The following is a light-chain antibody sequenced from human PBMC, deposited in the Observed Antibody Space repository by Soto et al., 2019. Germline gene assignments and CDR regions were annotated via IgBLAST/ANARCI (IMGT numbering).Light chain of an antibody. CDR2: GAS. CDR1: QSVGTR. CDR3: QHYQSGHPIT. V-gene: IGKV3-20*01. Sequence: EIVFTPCPDTVCWSTGESDTLSCLAAQSVGTRLAWYQHKTGQAPRLLISGASSRATGIPDRFTGSGSETSFTLTISRLEPEDFALYYCQHYQSGHPITSGQRARLEIK. J-gene: IGKJ5*01.